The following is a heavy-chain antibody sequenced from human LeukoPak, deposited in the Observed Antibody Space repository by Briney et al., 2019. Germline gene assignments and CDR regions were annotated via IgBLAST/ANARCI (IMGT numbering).Heavy chain of an antibody. J-gene: IGHJ4*02. V-gene: IGHV3-21*01. Sequence: GGSLRLSCAASGFTFSSYSMNWVRQAPGKGLEWVSSISSSSSYIYYADSVKGRFTISRDNAKNSLYLQMNSLRAEDTAVYYCARVPTVTFFDYWGQGTLVTVSS. CDR1: GFTFSSYS. CDR3: ARVPTVTFFDY. CDR2: ISSSSSYI. D-gene: IGHD4-17*01.